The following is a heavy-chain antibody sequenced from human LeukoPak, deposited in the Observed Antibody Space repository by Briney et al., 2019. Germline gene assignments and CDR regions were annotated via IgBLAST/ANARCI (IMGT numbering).Heavy chain of an antibody. D-gene: IGHD3-22*01. CDR1: GYTFTSYG. J-gene: IGHJ4*02. Sequence: GASVKVSCKASGYTFTSYGISWVRQAPGQGLEWMGWISAYNGNTNYAQKLQGRVTMTTDTSTSTAYMELRSLRSDDTAVYYCAGPSNYYDSSGYYQPLDHWGQGTLVTVSS. CDR2: ISAYNGNT. CDR3: AGPSNYYDSSGYYQPLDH. V-gene: IGHV1-18*01.